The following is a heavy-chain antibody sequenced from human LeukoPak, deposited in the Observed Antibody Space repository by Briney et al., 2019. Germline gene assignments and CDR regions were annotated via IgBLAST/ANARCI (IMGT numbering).Heavy chain of an antibody. D-gene: IGHD1-26*01. CDR1: GGTFSSYA. J-gene: IGHJ5*02. CDR3: ARNPSGSYENWFDP. Sequence: ASVKVSCKASGGTFSSYAISWVRQAPGQGPEWMGRIIPIFGIANYAQKFQGRVTITADKSTSTAYMEPSSLRSEDTAVYYCARNPSGSYENWFDPWGQGTLVTVSS. V-gene: IGHV1-69*04. CDR2: IIPIFGIA.